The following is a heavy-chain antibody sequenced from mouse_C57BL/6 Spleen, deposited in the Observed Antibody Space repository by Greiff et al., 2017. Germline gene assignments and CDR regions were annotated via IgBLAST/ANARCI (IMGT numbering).Heavy chain of an antibody. D-gene: IGHD2-3*01. V-gene: IGHV1-69*01. CDR1: GYTFTSYW. CDR2: IDPSDSYT. J-gene: IGHJ4*01. Sequence: QVQLQQPGAELVMPGASVKLSCKASGYTFTSYWMHWVKQRPGQGLEWIGEIDPSDSYTNYNQKFKGKSTLTVDKSSSTAYMQLSSLTSEDSAVYYCARRGLLGPGAMDYWGQGTSVTVSS. CDR3: ARRGLLGPGAMDY.